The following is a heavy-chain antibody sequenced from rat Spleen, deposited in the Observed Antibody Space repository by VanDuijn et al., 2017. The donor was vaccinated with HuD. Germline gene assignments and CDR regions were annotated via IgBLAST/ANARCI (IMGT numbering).Heavy chain of an antibody. D-gene: IGHD1-2*01. CDR3: VRDYSNYFPYWYFDF. J-gene: IGHJ1*01. CDR2: ISPGGDNT. V-gene: IGHV5S13*01. Sequence: EVQLVESGGGLVQPGRSLKLSCEASGFTFNNYDMAWVRQAPTKGLEWIASISPGGDNTYYRDSVKGRFTVSRDNAKNTQYLQMDSLRSEDTATYYCVRDYSNYFPYWYFDFWGPGTMVTVSS. CDR1: GFTFNNYD.